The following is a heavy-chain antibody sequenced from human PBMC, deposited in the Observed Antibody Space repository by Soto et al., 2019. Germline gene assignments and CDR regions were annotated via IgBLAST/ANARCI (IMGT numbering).Heavy chain of an antibody. CDR3: AHRAAYISSWYWFDP. J-gene: IGHJ5*02. Sequence: SVKVSCKASGFTFTSSAMQWVRQARGQRLEWIGWIVVGSGNTNYAQKFQERVTITRDMSTSTAYMELSSLRSEDTAVYYCAHRAAYISSWYWFDPWGQGTLVTVSS. V-gene: IGHV1-58*02. CDR2: IVVGSGNT. CDR1: GFTFTSSA. D-gene: IGHD6-13*01.